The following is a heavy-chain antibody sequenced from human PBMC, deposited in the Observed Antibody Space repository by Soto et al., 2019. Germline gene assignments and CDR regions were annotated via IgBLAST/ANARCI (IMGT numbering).Heavy chain of an antibody. Sequence: VGSLRLSCGASGSTFSNYYMSWIRQAPGKGLEWVSYISSTGRTIYYADSVKGRFTVSRDNAQNSLSLKLNSLRVEDTAVYYCARSYSSGWEFDYWGQGTQVTVS. CDR2: ISSTGRTI. CDR1: GSTFSNYY. J-gene: IGHJ4*02. V-gene: IGHV3-11*01. CDR3: ARSYSSGWEFDY. D-gene: IGHD6-19*01.